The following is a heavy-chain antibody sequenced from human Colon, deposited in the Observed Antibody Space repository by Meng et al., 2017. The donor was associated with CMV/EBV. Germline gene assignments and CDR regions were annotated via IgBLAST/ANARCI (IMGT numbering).Heavy chain of an antibody. J-gene: IGHJ6*02. V-gene: IGHV3-74*01. CDR3: TSLDSGYVGLDV. Sequence: GESLKISCAASGFTFSSYWMHWVRQAPGKGLVWVSRINSDGSSTSYADSVKGRFTISRDDSKNTAYLQMNSLKPEDTAVYYCTSLDSGYVGLDVWGQGTTVTVSS. CDR2: INSDGSST. CDR1: GFTFSSYW. D-gene: IGHD5-12*01.